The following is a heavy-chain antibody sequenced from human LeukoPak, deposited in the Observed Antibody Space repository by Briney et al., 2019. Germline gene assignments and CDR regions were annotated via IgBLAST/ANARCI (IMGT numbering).Heavy chain of an antibody. D-gene: IGHD1-7*01. CDR1: GGTFSSYA. CDR2: IIPIFGTA. CDR3: ARSANWNYLSFDY. J-gene: IGHJ4*02. Sequence: SVKVSCKASGGTFSSYAISWVRQAPGQGLEWMGGIIPIFGTANYAQKFQGRVTITTGESTSTAYMELSSLRSEDTAVYYCARSANWNYLSFDYWGQGTLVTVSS. V-gene: IGHV1-69*05.